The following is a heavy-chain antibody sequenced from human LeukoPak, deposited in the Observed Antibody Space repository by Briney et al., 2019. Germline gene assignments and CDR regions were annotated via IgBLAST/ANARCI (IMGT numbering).Heavy chain of an antibody. Sequence: ASVKVSCKASGYTFTSYYMKWVRQAPGQGIEWMGLINPSSGRTTYAQKFQGRVTMTRDTSTSTVYMELTRLRSEDTAVFYCARGGLPARSWFDPWGQGTLVTVSS. J-gene: IGHJ5*02. V-gene: IGHV1-46*01. CDR1: GYTFTSYY. D-gene: IGHD3/OR15-3a*01. CDR3: ARGGLPARSWFDP. CDR2: INPSSGRT.